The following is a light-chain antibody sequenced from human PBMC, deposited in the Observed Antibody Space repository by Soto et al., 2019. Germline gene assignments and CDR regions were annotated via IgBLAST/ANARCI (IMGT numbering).Light chain of an antibody. CDR1: QGISNY. Sequence: DIQMTRSPSSLSASVGDRVTITCRASQGISNYLAWYQQKPGKVPKLLIYAASTLQSGVPSRFSGSGSGTDFTLTIGSLQPDDFATYYCQQSYSTPITFGQGTRLEIK. J-gene: IGKJ5*01. CDR2: AAS. CDR3: QQSYSTPIT. V-gene: IGKV1-27*01.